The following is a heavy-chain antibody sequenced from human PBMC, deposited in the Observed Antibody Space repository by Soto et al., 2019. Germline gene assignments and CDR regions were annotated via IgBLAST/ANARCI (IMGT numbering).Heavy chain of an antibody. Sequence: QVQLVQSGAGVKKPGSSVKLSCKASGGTFSSYAISWVRQAPGQGLEWMGGISPIFGKANYAQKFQGRVTITADESTNTAYMELSSLRSEDTAVYFCARDRGSSWDFDYWGQGTLVTVSS. J-gene: IGHJ4*02. CDR2: ISPIFGKA. CDR1: GGTFSSYA. D-gene: IGHD6-13*01. CDR3: ARDRGSSWDFDY. V-gene: IGHV1-69*12.